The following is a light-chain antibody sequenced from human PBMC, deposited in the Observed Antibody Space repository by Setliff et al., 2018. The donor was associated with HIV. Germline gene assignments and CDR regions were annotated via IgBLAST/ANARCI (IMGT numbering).Light chain of an antibody. V-gene: IGLV8-61*01. J-gene: IGLJ1*01. CDR1: SGSVSISYY. CDR2: STN. CDR3: AVSLGGGVYV. Sequence: QTVVTQEPSFSVSPGGTVTLTCGLSSGSVSISYYPSWYQQTPGQAPRTLIYSTNRRSSGVPDRFSGSIIGNKAALTITGAQTDDESDYYCAVSLGGGVYVFGTGPTFTVL.